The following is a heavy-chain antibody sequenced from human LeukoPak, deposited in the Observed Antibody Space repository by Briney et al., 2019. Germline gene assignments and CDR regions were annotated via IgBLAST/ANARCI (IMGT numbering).Heavy chain of an antibody. CDR1: GFTFSRYG. J-gene: IGHJ4*02. Sequence: GRSLRLSCAASGFTFSRYGMHWVRQAPGKGLEWVAVISYDGSNKYYADSVKGRFTISRDNAKNSLYPQMNSLRAEDTAVYYCARDYPSGWYAPFDYWGQGTLVTVSS. CDR3: ARDYPSGWYAPFDY. V-gene: IGHV3-30*03. D-gene: IGHD6-19*01. CDR2: ISYDGSNK.